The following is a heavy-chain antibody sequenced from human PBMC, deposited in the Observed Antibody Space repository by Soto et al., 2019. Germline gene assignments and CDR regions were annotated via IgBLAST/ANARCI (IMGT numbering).Heavy chain of an antibody. V-gene: IGHV4-4*02. CDR1: GGSISSSNW. CDR3: ARDPRYSSGGYYYYGMDV. D-gene: IGHD6-19*01. CDR2: IYHSGST. Sequence: PSETLSLTCAVSGGSISSSNWWSWVRQPPGKGLECIGEIYHSGSTNYNPSLKSRVTISVDKSKNQFSLKLSSVTAADTAVYYCARDPRYSSGGYYYYGMDVWGQGTTVTVSS. J-gene: IGHJ6*02.